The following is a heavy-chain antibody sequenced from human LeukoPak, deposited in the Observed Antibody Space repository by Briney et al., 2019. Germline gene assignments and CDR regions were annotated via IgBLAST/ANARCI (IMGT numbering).Heavy chain of an antibody. D-gene: IGHD5-24*01. J-gene: IGHJ4*02. Sequence: GGSLRLSCVVSGFNFGAYPMGWVRQAPGKGLEWVSTIGATDNSKYYRDSVKGRFTISRDNFKNTLFLQMNNLRDEDTAVYYCAKETIGNFDYWGQGSLVTVSS. CDR2: IGATDNSK. V-gene: IGHV3-23*02. CDR1: GFNFGAYP. CDR3: AKETIGNFDY.